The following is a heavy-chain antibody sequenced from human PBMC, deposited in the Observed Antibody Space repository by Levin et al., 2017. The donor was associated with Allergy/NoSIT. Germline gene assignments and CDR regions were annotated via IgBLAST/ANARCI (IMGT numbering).Heavy chain of an antibody. Sequence: GGSLRLSCAASGFTFSNAWMSWVRQAPGKGLEWVGRIKSKTDGGTTDYAAPVKGRFTISRDDSKNTLYLQMNSLKTEDTAVYYCTTVSHIVVVPAAGNWFDPWGQGTLVTVSS. CDR1: GFTFSNAW. CDR2: IKSKTDGGTT. J-gene: IGHJ5*02. V-gene: IGHV3-15*01. D-gene: IGHD2-2*01. CDR3: TTVSHIVVVPAAGNWFDP.